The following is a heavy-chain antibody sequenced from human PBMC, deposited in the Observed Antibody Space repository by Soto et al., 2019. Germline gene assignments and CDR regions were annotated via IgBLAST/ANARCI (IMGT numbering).Heavy chain of an antibody. CDR3: TTVDIVATINY. D-gene: IGHD5-12*01. Sequence: SETLSLTCAVSGGSISSSNWWSWVRQPPGKGLEWIGEIYHSGSTNYNPSLKSRVTISVDKSKNQFSLKLSSVTAADTAVYYCTTVDIVATINYWGQGTLVTVSS. V-gene: IGHV4-4*02. J-gene: IGHJ4*02. CDR1: GGSISSSNW. CDR2: IYHSGST.